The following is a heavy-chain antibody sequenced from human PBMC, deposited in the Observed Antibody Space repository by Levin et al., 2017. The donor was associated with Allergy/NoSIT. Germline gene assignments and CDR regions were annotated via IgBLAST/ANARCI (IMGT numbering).Heavy chain of an antibody. D-gene: IGHD2-2*01. CDR3: ARSPSDVPAAGDVFDI. V-gene: IGHV3-21*01. J-gene: IGHJ3*02. CDR1: GFTFSTHS. CDR2: IGSSSSYL. Sequence: GESLKISCAASGFTFSTHSMNWVRQAPGKGLEWVSSIGSSSSYLYYADSLRGRFTISRDNAKNSLYLQMNSLRTEDTAVYYCARSPSDVPAAGDVFDIWGQGTVVTVSS.